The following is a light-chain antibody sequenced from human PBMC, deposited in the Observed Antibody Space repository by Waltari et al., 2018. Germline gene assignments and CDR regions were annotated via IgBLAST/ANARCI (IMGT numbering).Light chain of an antibody. CDR1: QDIANY. Sequence: DIQMTQSPSSLSASVGDGVTITCQASQDIANYLNWYQQKPGKAPKLLVYDAANLHSWVPSRFSGSGSGTHFTFTITGLQPEDIATYYCQQHDHLPFTFGPGTKVDIK. V-gene: IGKV1-33*01. CDR3: QQHDHLPFT. CDR2: DAA. J-gene: IGKJ3*01.